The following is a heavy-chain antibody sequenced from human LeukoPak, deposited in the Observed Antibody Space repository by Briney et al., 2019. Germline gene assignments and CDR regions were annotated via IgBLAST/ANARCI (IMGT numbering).Heavy chain of an antibody. CDR3: ASLTSYYFDY. CDR2: IYYSGST. V-gene: IGHV4-31*01. CDR1: GGSISSGGYY. J-gene: IGHJ4*02. Sequence: SETLSLTCTVSGGSISSGGYYWSWIRQHPGKGLEWIGYIYYSGSTYYNPSLKSQVTISVDRSNNQFSLKLSSVTAADTAVYYCASLTSYYFDYWGQGALVTVSS.